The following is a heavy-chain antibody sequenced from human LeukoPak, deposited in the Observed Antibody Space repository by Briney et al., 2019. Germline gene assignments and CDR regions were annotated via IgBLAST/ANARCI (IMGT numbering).Heavy chain of an antibody. J-gene: IGHJ5*02. CDR3: ARDRVDSSALWRFDP. CDR1: GGSISSYY. V-gene: IGHV4-59*01. D-gene: IGHD3-22*01. CDR2: IYYSGST. Sequence: PSETLSLTCTVSGGSISSYYWSWIRQPPGKGLEWIGYIYYSGSTNYNPSLKSRVTMSVDTSKNQFSLKLSSVTAADTAVYYCARDRVDSSALWRFDPWGQGTLVTVSS.